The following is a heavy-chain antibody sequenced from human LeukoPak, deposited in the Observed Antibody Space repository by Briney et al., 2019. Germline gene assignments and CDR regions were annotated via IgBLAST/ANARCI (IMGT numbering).Heavy chain of an antibody. CDR1: GFPFSNYA. CDR2: ISGSDTNT. J-gene: IGHJ4*02. Sequence: GGSLRLSCAASGFPFSNYAMSWVRQAPGKGLEWVSVISGSDTNTHYADSVKGRFTISRDNSKNTLYLHMNSLRAEDTALYYCAKHLWRDLLWFGEGYYFGSWGQGTLVTVSS. D-gene: IGHD3-10*01. CDR3: AKHLWRDLLWFGEGYYFGS. V-gene: IGHV3-23*01.